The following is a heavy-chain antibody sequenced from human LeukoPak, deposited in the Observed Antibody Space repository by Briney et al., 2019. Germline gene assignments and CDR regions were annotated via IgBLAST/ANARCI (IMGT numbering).Heavy chain of an antibody. CDR3: GRLPTLQNQAKHTSWDAFDI. CDR1: GFNFNGYN. CDR2: ISISGDIR. Sequence: GGSLRLSCMGSGFNFNGYNMNWVRQAAGKGLEWIAYISISGDIRYYTDSVRGRFTISRDNAKNSLYLQMGSLRVDDTAVYYCGRLPTLQNQAKHTSWDAFDIWGRGTMITVSA. V-gene: IGHV3-48*01. J-gene: IGHJ3*02. D-gene: IGHD1-14*01.